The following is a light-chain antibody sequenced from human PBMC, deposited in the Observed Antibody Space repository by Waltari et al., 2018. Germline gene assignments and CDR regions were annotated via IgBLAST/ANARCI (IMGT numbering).Light chain of an antibody. J-gene: IGKJ1*01. CDR2: DAS. Sequence: EIVLTQSPGHLSLSQGERATLSCRASQSFSRALAWYQQKPGQAPRLLIYDASTRAIGIPDRFSGGGSGTDFSLTISRLEPEDFAVYYCQHYVRLPVTFGQGTTVEIK. CDR1: QSFSRA. V-gene: IGKV3-20*01. CDR3: QHYVRLPVT.